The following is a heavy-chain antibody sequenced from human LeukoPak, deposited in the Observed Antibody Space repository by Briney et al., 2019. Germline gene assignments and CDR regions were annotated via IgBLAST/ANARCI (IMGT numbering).Heavy chain of an antibody. CDR1: GITFSSSW. Sequence: PGGSLRLSCAASGITFSSSWMHWVRQAPGKGLVWVSRISGDGSNTIYADSVKGRFTISRDNSKNTLYLQMNSLRAEDTAVYYCARDGTVTRGAFDIWGQGTMVTVSS. CDR2: ISGDGSNT. CDR3: ARDGTVTRGAFDI. J-gene: IGHJ3*02. D-gene: IGHD4-17*01. V-gene: IGHV3-74*01.